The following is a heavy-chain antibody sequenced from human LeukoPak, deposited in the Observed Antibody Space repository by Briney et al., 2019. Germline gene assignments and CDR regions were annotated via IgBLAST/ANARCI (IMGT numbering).Heavy chain of an antibody. CDR2: IKSDGGDT. CDR1: GFSLSGYW. V-gene: IGHV3-74*01. Sequence: PGGSLRLSCAASGFSLSGYWMHWVRRAPGKGSVWVSCIKSDGGDTIYADSVKGRFTISRDNANNMLYLQMNSLRAEDTAVYYCARDAHRGMDVWGQGTTVTVSS. J-gene: IGHJ6*02. CDR3: ARDAHRGMDV.